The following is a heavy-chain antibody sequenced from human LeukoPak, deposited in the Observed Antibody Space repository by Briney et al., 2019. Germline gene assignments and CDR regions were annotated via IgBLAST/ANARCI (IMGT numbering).Heavy chain of an antibody. D-gene: IGHD2-2*01. CDR3: AKGEPYCSGTACENWFDP. V-gene: IGHV3-53*05. Sequence: GGSLRLSCAASGFTVSSNYMSWVRQAPGKGLEWVSVIYSGGSTYYADSVKGRFTISRDNSKKTLYLQMNSLRAEDTAVYYCAKGEPYCSGTACENWFDPWGQGTLVTVSS. J-gene: IGHJ5*02. CDR2: IYSGGST. CDR1: GFTVSSNY.